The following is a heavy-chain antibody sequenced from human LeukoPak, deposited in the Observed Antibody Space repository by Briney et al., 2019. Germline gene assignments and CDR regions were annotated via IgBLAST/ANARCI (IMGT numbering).Heavy chain of an antibody. CDR3: ARGLEYQLLWEYYFDY. Sequence: ASVKVSCKASGYTFTSYYMHWVRQAPGQGLEWMGIINPSGGSTSYAQKFQGRVTMTRDTSTSTVYMELSSLRSEDTAVYYCARGLEYQLLWEYYFDYWGQGTLVTVSS. CDR1: GYTFTSYY. J-gene: IGHJ4*02. D-gene: IGHD2-2*01. V-gene: IGHV1-46*01. CDR2: INPSGGST.